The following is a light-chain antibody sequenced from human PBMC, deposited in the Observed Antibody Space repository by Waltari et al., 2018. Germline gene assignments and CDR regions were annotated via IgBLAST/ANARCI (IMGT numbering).Light chain of an antibody. CDR2: DAS. CDR1: QSLRSD. V-gene: IGKV3-11*02. Sequence: EIVLTQSPVTLSLSPGDRVTLSCRASQSLRSDLAWYQQKPGQPPRLHIYDASKRATGIPARISGSGSGRDFTLTITSLEPEDFAVYYCLQLSNWPPTLGQGTKVEIK. J-gene: IGKJ1*01. CDR3: LQLSNWPPT.